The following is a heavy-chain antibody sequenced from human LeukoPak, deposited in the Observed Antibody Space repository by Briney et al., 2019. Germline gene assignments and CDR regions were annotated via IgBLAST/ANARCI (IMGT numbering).Heavy chain of an antibody. Sequence: ASVKVSCKVSGYTFTGYYMHWVRQAPGQGLEWMGWINPNSGGTNYAQKFQGRVTMTRDTSISTAYMELSRLRSDDTAVYYCARGPLGGATTYYYYGMDVWGQGTTVTVSS. D-gene: IGHD1-26*01. CDR2: INPNSGGT. CDR3: ARGPLGGATTYYYYGMDV. V-gene: IGHV1-2*02. CDR1: GYTFTGYY. J-gene: IGHJ6*02.